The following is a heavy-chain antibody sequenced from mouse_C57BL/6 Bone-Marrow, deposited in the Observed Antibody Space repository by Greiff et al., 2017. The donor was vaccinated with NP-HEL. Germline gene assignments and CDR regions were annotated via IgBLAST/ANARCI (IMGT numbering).Heavy chain of an antibody. D-gene: IGHD1-1*01. J-gene: IGHJ2*01. Sequence: QVQLQQPGAELVKPGASVKMSCKASGYTFTSYWITWVKQRPGQGLEWIGDIYPGSGSPNYNEKFKSKATLTVDTSSSTAYMQLSSLTSEDSAVYYCARDYYGSSYDYWGQGTTLTVSS. CDR3: ARDYYGSSYDY. CDR1: GYTFTSYW. V-gene: IGHV1-55*01. CDR2: IYPGSGSP.